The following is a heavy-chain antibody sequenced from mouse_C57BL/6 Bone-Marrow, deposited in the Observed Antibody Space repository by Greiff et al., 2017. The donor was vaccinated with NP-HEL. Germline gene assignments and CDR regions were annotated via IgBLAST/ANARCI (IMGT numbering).Heavy chain of an antibody. CDR2: ISYDGSN. J-gene: IGHJ4*01. V-gene: IGHV3-6*01. Sequence: VQLKESGPGLVKPSQSLSLTCSVTGYSITSGYYWNWIRQFPGNKLEWMGYISYDGSNNYNPSLKNRISITRDTSKNQFFLKLNSVTTEDTATYYCARAPGDYWGQGTSVTVSS. CDR1: GYSITSGYY. CDR3: ARAPGDY.